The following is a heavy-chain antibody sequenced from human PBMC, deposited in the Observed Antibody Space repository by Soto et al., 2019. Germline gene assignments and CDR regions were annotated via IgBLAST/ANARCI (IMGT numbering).Heavy chain of an antibody. V-gene: IGHV1-69*01. CDR1: GGTFSSYA. CDR3: ARAPDRYNSPYFDY. J-gene: IGHJ4*02. Sequence: QVQLVQSGGEVKKPVSSVKVSCKASGGTFSSYAISWVRQAPGQGLEWMGGIIPIFGTANYAQKFQGRVTITADESTSTAYMELSSLRSDDTAVYYCARAPDRYNSPYFDYWCQGILVTVSS. D-gene: IGHD5-12*01. CDR2: IIPIFGTA.